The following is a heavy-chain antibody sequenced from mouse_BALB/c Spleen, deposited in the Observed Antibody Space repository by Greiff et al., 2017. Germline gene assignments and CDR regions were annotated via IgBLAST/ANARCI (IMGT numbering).Heavy chain of an antibody. Sequence: LEESGAELVRPGTSVKVSCKASGYAFTNYLIEWVKQRPGQVLEWIGVINPGSGGTNYNEKFKGKATLTADKSSSTAYMQLSSLPSDDSAVYFCAREGHRAWFAYWGQGTLVTVSA. CDR3: AREGHRAWFAY. CDR1: GYAFTNYL. D-gene: IGHD2-14*01. CDR2: INPGSGGT. V-gene: IGHV1-54*01. J-gene: IGHJ3*01.